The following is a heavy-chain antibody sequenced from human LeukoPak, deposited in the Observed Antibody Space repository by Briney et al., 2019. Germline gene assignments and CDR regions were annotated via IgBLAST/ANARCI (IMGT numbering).Heavy chain of an antibody. V-gene: IGHV3-21*01. Sequence: GGSLRLSCAASGFTFSSYSMNWVRQAPGKGLEWVSSISSSSSYIYYADSVKGRFTISRGNAKNSLYLQMNSLRAEDTAVYYCAREGIVGATITFDIWGQGTMVTVSS. CDR3: AREGIVGATITFDI. CDR2: ISSSSSYI. D-gene: IGHD1-26*01. CDR1: GFTFSSYS. J-gene: IGHJ3*02.